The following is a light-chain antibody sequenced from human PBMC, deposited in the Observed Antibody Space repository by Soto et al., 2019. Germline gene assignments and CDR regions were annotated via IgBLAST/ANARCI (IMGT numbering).Light chain of an antibody. CDR3: MQALRHPWE. Sequence: IVLTQSPLSLPVTPGEPASISCRSSESLLQSNGNHYLDWYLQKQGQSPPVLIYLGSNLAFGVPDRFSGSGSGTGFTLKISRVEAGDVGVYYCMQALRHPWEFGQETKVEIK. V-gene: IGKV2-28*01. CDR2: LGS. J-gene: IGKJ1*01. CDR1: ESLLQSNGNHY.